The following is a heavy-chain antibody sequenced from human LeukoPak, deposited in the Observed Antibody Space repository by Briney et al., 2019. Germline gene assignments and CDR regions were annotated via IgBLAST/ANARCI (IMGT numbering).Heavy chain of an antibody. CDR2: ISYDGSNK. V-gene: IGHV3-30-3*01. CDR3: ARDGAAWYCYYGMDV. D-gene: IGHD1-26*01. Sequence: RPGGSLRLSCAASGFTFSSYAMHWVRQAPGKGLEWVAVISYDGSNKYYADSVKGRFTISRDNSKNTLYLQMNSLRAEDTAVYYCARDGAAWYCYYGMDVWGQGTTVTVSS. CDR1: GFTFSSYA. J-gene: IGHJ6*02.